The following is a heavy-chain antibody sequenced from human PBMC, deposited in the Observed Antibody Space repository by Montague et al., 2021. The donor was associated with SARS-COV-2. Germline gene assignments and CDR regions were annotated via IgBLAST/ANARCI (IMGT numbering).Heavy chain of an antibody. J-gene: IGHJ6*02. V-gene: IGHV4-34*01. Sequence: SETLSLTCAVHGSSFSGYYWSCIRQPSGNGLEWYGEINHSGNTNYNPSLKSRVTISVDTSKNQFSLKLSSVTAADTAVYYCARVRYYGSGTSLGMDVWGQGTTVTVSS. D-gene: IGHD3-10*01. CDR2: INHSGNT. CDR1: GSSFSGYY. CDR3: ARVRYYGSGTSLGMDV.